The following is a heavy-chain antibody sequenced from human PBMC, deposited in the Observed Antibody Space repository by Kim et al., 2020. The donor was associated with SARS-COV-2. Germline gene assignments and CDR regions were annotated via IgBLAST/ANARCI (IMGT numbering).Heavy chain of an antibody. J-gene: IGHJ6*02. Sequence: GGSLRLSCAASGFTFSSYAMSWVRQAPGKGLEWVSAISGSGGSTYYADSVKGRFTISRDNSKNTLYLQMNSLRAEDTAVYYCAKDQYCSGGSCYSDYYYYYGMDVWGQGTTVTVSS. D-gene: IGHD2-15*01. CDR3: AKDQYCSGGSCYSDYYYYYGMDV. CDR2: ISGSGGST. CDR1: GFTFSSYA. V-gene: IGHV3-23*01.